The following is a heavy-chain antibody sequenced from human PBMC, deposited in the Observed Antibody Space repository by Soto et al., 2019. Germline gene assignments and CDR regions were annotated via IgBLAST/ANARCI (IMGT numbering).Heavy chain of an antibody. D-gene: IGHD1-1*01. CDR2: IFWDDDK. V-gene: IGHV2-5*02. Sequence: SGPTLVNPTQTLTLTCTFSGFSLSTSGVGVGWIRQPPGKALEWLGIIFWDDDKRYRPSLKSRLTITKDTSKNQLVLTMTNMDPVDTATYYCAQLPWKPLWHRAPVVNWGQGTPVTVSS. J-gene: IGHJ4*02. CDR3: AQLPWKPLWHRAPVVN. CDR1: GFSLSTSGVG.